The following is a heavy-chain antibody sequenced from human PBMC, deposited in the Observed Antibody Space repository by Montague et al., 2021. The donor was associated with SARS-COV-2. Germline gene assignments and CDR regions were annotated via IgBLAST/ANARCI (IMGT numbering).Heavy chain of an antibody. CDR2: IYYTGST. D-gene: IGHD7-27*01. CDR3: ARNRGWGSRGAGYIDL. Sequence: TLSLTCTVSGGSISGDNYYWTWIRQHPGEGLEWIAYIYYTGSTYYNPSLKSRLRTSLDTSKNQFSLTLTSVTPADTAIYYCARNRGWGSRGAGYIDLWGRGTLVTVSS. V-gene: IGHV4-31*03. J-gene: IGHJ2*01. CDR1: GGSISGDNYY.